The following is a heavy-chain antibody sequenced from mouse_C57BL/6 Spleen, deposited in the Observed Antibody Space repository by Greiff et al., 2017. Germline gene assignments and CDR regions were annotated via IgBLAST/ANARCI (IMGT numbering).Heavy chain of an antibody. Sequence: QVQLQQSGAELMKPGASVKLSCKATGYTFTGYWIEWVKQRPGHGLEWIGEILPGSGSTNYNEKFKGKATFTADTSSNTAYMQLSSLATEDSAIYYCARFQIYYYGSSYPYWGQGTLVTVSA. CDR3: ARFQIYYYGSSYPY. CDR2: ILPGSGST. D-gene: IGHD1-1*01. J-gene: IGHJ3*01. V-gene: IGHV1-9*01. CDR1: GYTFTGYW.